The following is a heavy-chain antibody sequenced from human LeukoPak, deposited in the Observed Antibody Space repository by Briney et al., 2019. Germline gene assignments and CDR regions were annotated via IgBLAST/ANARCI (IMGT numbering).Heavy chain of an antibody. CDR3: ATIGWGGVAAAGTFDY. CDR2: LFYSGST. J-gene: IGHJ4*02. D-gene: IGHD6-13*01. V-gene: IGHV4-61*01. Sequence: SETLSLTCTVSGGSVSSNSYYWSWIRQPPGKGLECIGYLFYSGSTNYNPSLKSRVTISVDTSKDQFSLKLNSVTAADTAVYYCATIGWGGVAAAGTFDYWGQGTLVTVSS. CDR1: GGSVSSNSYY.